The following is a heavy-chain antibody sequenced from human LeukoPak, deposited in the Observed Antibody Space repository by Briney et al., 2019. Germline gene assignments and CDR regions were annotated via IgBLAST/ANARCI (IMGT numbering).Heavy chain of an antibody. CDR3: ASPGKAAAE. Sequence: GGSLRLSCAASGFIFSSYWMHRVRQAPGKGLVWVSRINSDGSTTAYADSVKGRFTISRDNAKNTLYLQMNSLRAEDTAVYYCASPGKAAAEGGQGTLVIVSS. CDR2: INSDGSTT. J-gene: IGHJ4*02. V-gene: IGHV3-74*01. D-gene: IGHD6-13*01. CDR1: GFIFSSYW.